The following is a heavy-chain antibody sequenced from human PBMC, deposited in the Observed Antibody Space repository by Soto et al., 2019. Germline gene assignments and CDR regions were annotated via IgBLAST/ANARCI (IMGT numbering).Heavy chain of an antibody. D-gene: IGHD3-9*01. Sequence: GGSLRLSCAASGFTFSRHSMHRVRQAPGKGLKWVAGISWNSVSIGYADSVKGRFTISRDDAKNSLYLQMNSLRTEDTALYYCAKGDFDILTGLDYWGRGTLVTVSS. CDR1: GFTFSRHS. V-gene: IGHV3-9*01. CDR2: ISWNSVSI. J-gene: IGHJ4*02. CDR3: AKGDFDILTGLDY.